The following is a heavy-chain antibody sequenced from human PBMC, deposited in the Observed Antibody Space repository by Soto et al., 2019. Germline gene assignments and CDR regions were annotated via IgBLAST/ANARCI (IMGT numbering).Heavy chain of an antibody. Sequence: GGSLRLSCVASGFTFDDYTMHWVRQAPGKGLEWVSLISWDGGSTYYADSVKGRFTISRDNSKNSLYLQMNSLRTEDTALYYCAKDTRRITGDQAEADWYFDLWGRGTLVTVSS. CDR2: ISWDGGST. V-gene: IGHV3-43*01. D-gene: IGHD7-27*01. CDR1: GFTFDDYT. J-gene: IGHJ2*01. CDR3: AKDTRRITGDQAEADWYFDL.